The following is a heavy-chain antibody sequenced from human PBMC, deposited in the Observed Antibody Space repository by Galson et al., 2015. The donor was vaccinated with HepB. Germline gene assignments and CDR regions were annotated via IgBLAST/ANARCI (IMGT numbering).Heavy chain of an antibody. CDR1: GYTFTSYG. J-gene: IGHJ4*02. CDR2: ISAYNGNT. D-gene: IGHD3-22*01. V-gene: IGHV1-18*01. CDR3: ARDLYYDSSGYPDFDY. Sequence: SVKVSCKASGYTFTSYGISWVRQAPGQGLEWMGWISAYNGNTNYAQKLQGRVTMTTDTSTSTAYMELRSLRSDDTAVYYCARDLYYDSSGYPDFDYWGQGTLVTVSS.